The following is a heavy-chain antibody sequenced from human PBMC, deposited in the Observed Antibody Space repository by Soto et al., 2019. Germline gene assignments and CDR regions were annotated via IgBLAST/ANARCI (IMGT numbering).Heavy chain of an antibody. J-gene: IGHJ6*01. D-gene: IGHD3-10*01. CDR2: ICYSGST. CDR1: GGSISSYY. Sequence: SETLSLTFRVSGGSISSYYWSWIRHPPGKGLEWIGYICYSGSTNYNPSLKSRVTISVDTSKNQFSLKLSSVTAADTAVYYCARGRGSGSSFYYYGMDVWGQGTTVTVSS. V-gene: IGHV4-59*01. CDR3: ARGRGSGSSFYYYGMDV.